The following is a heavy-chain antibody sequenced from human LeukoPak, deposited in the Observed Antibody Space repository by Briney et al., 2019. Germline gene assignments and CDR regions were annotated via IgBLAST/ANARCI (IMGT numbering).Heavy chain of an antibody. Sequence: GASVKVSCKASGYTFTSYGISWVRQAPGQGLEWMGWVSAYNSNTNYAQKLQGRVTMTTDTSTSTAYMELRSLRSDDTAVYYCARGGRYCTNGVCLSWYDYWGQGTLVTVSS. CDR1: GYTFTSYG. CDR2: VSAYNSNT. D-gene: IGHD2-8*01. V-gene: IGHV1-18*01. CDR3: ARGGRYCTNGVCLSWYDY. J-gene: IGHJ4*02.